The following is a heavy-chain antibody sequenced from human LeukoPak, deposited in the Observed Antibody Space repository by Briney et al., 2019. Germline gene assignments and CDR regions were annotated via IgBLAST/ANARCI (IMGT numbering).Heavy chain of an antibody. CDR3: AKPRRGSGLDY. CDR1: GFTFSSYS. J-gene: IGHJ4*02. V-gene: IGHV3-48*01. CDR2: ISSSSSTI. Sequence: GGSLRLSCAASGFTFSSYSMNWVRQAPGKGLEWVSYISSSSSTIYYADSVKGRFTISRDNSKNTLYLQMNSLRAEDTAVYYCAKPRRGSGLDYWGQGTLVTVSS. D-gene: IGHD2-15*01.